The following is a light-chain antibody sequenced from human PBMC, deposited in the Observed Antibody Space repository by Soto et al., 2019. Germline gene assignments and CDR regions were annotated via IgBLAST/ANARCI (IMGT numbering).Light chain of an antibody. J-gene: IGLJ1*01. Sequence: QSALTQPRSVSGSPGQSVSISCTGTSSDVGRYSYVSWYQQHPGKAPKLMIYDVSERPSGVPDRFSGSKSGNTASLTISGLQAEDEADYYCCSYAGSRTYVFGTGTKVTVL. CDR1: SSDVGRYSY. CDR2: DVS. V-gene: IGLV2-11*01. CDR3: CSYAGSRTYV.